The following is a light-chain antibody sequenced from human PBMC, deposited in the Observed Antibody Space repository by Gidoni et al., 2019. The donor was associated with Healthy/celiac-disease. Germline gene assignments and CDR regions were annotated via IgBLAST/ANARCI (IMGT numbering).Light chain of an antibody. Sequence: EIVLTQSPATLSLSPGERATLSCRASQSVSSYLAWYQQKPGQAPRLLIYDASNRATGIPARFSGSGSGTDFTLTISSLDPEDFAVYYCQQRSNWWTFXQXTKVEIK. J-gene: IGKJ1*01. V-gene: IGKV3-11*01. CDR2: DAS. CDR3: QQRSNWWT. CDR1: QSVSSY.